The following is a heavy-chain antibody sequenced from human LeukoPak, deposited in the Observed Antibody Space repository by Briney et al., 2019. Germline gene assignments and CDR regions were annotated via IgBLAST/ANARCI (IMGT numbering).Heavy chain of an antibody. D-gene: IGHD3-10*01. CDR2: IDTDGSST. CDR3: ARVGGSSDFDY. CDR1: GFTFSTYW. V-gene: IGHV3-74*01. Sequence: GGSLRLSCGASGFTFSTYWMHWVRQAPGKGLVWVSRIDTDGSSTTYADSVKGRFTISRDNAKNTLYLQMNSLRAEDTAVYYCARVGGSSDFDYWGQGTLVTVSS. J-gene: IGHJ4*02.